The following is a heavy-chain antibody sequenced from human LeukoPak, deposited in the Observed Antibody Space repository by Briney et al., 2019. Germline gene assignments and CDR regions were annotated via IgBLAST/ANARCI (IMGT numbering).Heavy chain of an antibody. Sequence: SETLSLTXTVSGGSISSYYWSWIRQPAGKGPEWIGRIYTSGSTNYNPSLKSRVTMSVDTSKNQFSLKLSSVTAADTAVYYCARDRSGYDYWYFDYWGQGTLVTVSS. J-gene: IGHJ4*02. CDR3: ARDRSGYDYWYFDY. V-gene: IGHV4-4*07. CDR1: GGSISSYY. D-gene: IGHD5-12*01. CDR2: IYTSGST.